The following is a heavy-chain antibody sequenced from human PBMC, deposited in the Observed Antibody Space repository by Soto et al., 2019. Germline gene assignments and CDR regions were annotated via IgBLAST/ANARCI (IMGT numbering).Heavy chain of an antibody. V-gene: IGHV3-33*01. D-gene: IGHD6-19*01. J-gene: IGHJ4*02. Sequence: LRLSCAASGFAFSSYGMHWVRQAPGKGLEWVAVIWYDGSNKYYADSVKGRFTISRDNSKNTLYLEMNSLRVEDTAVYYCARLGSGWCADYWGQGTLVTVSS. CDR3: ARLGSGWCADY. CDR2: IWYDGSNK. CDR1: GFAFSSYG.